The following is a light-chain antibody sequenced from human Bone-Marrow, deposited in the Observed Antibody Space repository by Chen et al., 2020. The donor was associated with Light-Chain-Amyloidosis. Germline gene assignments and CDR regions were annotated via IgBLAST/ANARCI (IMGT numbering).Light chain of an antibody. Sequence: SYELTQPPSVSVSPGQTARITCSGDVLPTKYAYWYQQKPGQAPVLVIHRDTERPSGISERFFGSSSGTTATLTISGVQAEDEADYHCQSADSSGTYEVIFGGGTKLTVL. CDR2: RDT. CDR1: VLPTKY. CDR3: QSADSSGTYEVI. V-gene: IGLV3-25*03. J-gene: IGLJ2*01.